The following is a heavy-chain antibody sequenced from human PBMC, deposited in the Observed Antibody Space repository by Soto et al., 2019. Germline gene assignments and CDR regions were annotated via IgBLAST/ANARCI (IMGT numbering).Heavy chain of an antibody. CDR1: GGTFNTYA. CDR3: AMEVQVHTPAFVY. Sequence: VQLVQSGAEMKKPGSSVKVSCQSSGGTFNTYAMNWVRQAPGQGPEWMGDISPMFGAANYAPKFQGRVTITADESTGTSYMQLSSLTSEDTALYFCAMEVQVHTPAFVYWGQGTLVTVSS. J-gene: IGHJ4*02. V-gene: IGHV1-69*19. D-gene: IGHD3-10*01. CDR2: ISPMFGAA.